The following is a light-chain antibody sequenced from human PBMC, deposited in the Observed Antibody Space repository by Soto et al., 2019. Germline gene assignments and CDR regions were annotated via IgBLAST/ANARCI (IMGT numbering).Light chain of an antibody. J-gene: IGLJ1*01. CDR3: CSYAGSYTDV. V-gene: IGLV2-11*01. CDR1: SSDVGGYNY. CDR2: DVS. Sequence: QSALTQPRSVSGSPGQSVTISCTGTSSDVGGYNYVSWYQQHPGKAPKLMIYDVSKRPSGVPDRFSGSKSGNTASLTISGLHAEDEAYYYCCSYAGSYTDVFGTGTKLTVL.